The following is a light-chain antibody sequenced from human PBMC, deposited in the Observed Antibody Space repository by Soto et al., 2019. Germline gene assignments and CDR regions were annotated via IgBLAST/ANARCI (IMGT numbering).Light chain of an antibody. CDR2: LNSDGSH. CDR3: QTWGTGPFV. CDR1: SGHSSYA. J-gene: IGLJ1*01. Sequence: QPVLTQSPSASASLGASVKLTCTLSSGHSSYAIAWHQQQPKKGPRYLMKLNSDGSHSKGDGIPDRFSGSSSGAERYLTISCLQSEDEADYYCQTWGTGPFVFGTGTKLTVL. V-gene: IGLV4-69*01.